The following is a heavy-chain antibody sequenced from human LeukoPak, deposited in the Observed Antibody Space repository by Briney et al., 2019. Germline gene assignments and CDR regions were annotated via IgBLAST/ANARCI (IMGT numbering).Heavy chain of an antibody. J-gene: IGHJ6*02. CDR3: ARDPKSAVGYYYYGMEV. CDR2: VSYSGST. CDR1: GEFMNNRGYY. Sequence: SETLSLTCSVSGEFMNNRGYYWNWIRQHPGKGLEWIGHVSYSGSTNYNPSLKSRVTISLDTSKNQFSLKLSSMTAADTAVYFCARDPKSAVGYYYYGMEVWGQGTTVTVSS. D-gene: IGHD6-19*01. V-gene: IGHV4-61*08.